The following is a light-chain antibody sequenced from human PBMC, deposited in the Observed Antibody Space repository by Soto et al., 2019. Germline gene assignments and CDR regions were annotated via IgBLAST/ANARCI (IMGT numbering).Light chain of an antibody. CDR2: GAS. CDR1: ESVSSSY. J-gene: IGKJ2*01. V-gene: IGKV3-20*01. CDR3: QQYGSSPYT. Sequence: IVLTHSPGTVSLSRGERATLSCRASESVSSSYLAWYQQKPGQAPRLLIYGASSRATGIPDRFSGSGSGTDFTLTISRLEPEDFAVYYCQQYGSSPYTFGQVTKVYIK.